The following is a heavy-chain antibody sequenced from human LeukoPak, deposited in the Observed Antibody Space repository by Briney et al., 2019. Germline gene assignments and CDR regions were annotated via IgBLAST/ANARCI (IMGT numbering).Heavy chain of an antibody. J-gene: IGHJ5*02. CDR1: GFTVSSNY. V-gene: IGHV3-53*01. D-gene: IGHD2-2*01. CDR2: IYSGGST. Sequence: GGSLRLSCAASGFTVSSNYMSWVRQAPGKGLEWVSVIYSGGSTYYADSVKGRFTISRDNSKDTLYLRMNSLRAEDTAVYYCAKAVVPAASWFDPWGQGTLVTVSS. CDR3: AKAVVPAASWFDP.